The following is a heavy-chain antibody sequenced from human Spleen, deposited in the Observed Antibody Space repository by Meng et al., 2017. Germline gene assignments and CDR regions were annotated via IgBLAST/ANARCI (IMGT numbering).Heavy chain of an antibody. CDR2: ISLDAGQK. CDR1: GFIFSNFG. Sequence: VQLVQSGGSLVRPGGSLRLPCAASGFIFSNFGMHWVRQAPGKGLQWVAVISLDAGQKYYADSVKGRFTISRDNSKNTLFLQMNSLRTEDTAVYYCAKDARDAFDIWGQGTMVTVSS. J-gene: IGHJ3*02. V-gene: IGHV3-30*18. CDR3: AKDARDAFDI.